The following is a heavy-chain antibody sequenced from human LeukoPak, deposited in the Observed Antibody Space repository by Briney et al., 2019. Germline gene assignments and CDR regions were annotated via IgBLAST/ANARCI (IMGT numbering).Heavy chain of an antibody. D-gene: IGHD3-22*01. CDR2: IRPNSGGT. CDR1: GYTFTDYY. J-gene: IGHJ4*02. CDR3: ARGGYYDRSAYPDY. V-gene: IGHV1-2*07. Sequence: ASVKVSCKASGYTFTDYYMYWVRQAPGQGLEWMGWIRPNSGGTNYAHKFQGRVTMTRDTSISTAYMELSRLRSDDTAVYYCARGGYYDRSAYPDYWGRGTLVTVSS.